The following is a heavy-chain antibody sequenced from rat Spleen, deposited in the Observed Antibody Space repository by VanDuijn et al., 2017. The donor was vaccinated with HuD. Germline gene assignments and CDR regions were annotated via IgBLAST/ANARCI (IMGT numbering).Heavy chain of an antibody. CDR3: ARRYYSGFDY. CDR1: GFNFSNYY. V-gene: IGHV5-25*01. D-gene: IGHD1-1*01. Sequence: EGQLVESGGGLVQPGKSMRLSCAASGFNFSNYYMAWVRQAPTKGLEWVASVSHDGTRTHYRDSVKGRFTFSRDNARNTLYLQMDSLRSEDTATYYCARRYYSGFDYWGQGVMVTVSS. J-gene: IGHJ2*01. CDR2: VSHDGTRT.